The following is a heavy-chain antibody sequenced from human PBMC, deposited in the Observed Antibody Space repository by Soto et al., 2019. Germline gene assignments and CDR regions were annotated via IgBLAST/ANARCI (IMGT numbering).Heavy chain of an antibody. CDR2: ISYDGSNK. D-gene: IGHD3-22*01. CDR1: GFTFSSYA. Sequence: QVQLVESGGGVVQPGRSLRLSCAASGFTFSSYAMHWVRQAPGKGLEWVAVISYDGSNKYYADSVKGRFTISRDNSKNTLYLQMNSLRAEDTAVYYCAKGKYYYDSSGYYFDYWGQGTLVTVSS. CDR3: AKGKYYYDSSGYYFDY. J-gene: IGHJ4*02. V-gene: IGHV3-30*04.